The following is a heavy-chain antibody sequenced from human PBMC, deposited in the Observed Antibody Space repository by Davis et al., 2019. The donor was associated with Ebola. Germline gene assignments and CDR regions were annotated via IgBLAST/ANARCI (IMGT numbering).Heavy chain of an antibody. CDR1: GFTFSSYS. J-gene: IGHJ3*02. CDR3: ATNLWDSSGIDAFDI. CDR2: ISSSSSTI. Sequence: GESLKISCAASGFTFSSYSMNWVRQAPGKGLEWVSYISSSSSTIYYADSVKGRFTISRDNAKNSLYLQMNSLRDEDTAVYYCATNLWDSSGIDAFDIWGQGTMVTVSS. D-gene: IGHD3-22*01. V-gene: IGHV3-48*02.